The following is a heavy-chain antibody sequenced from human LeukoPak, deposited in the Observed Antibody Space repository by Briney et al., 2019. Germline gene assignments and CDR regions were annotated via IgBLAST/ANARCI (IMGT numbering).Heavy chain of an antibody. V-gene: IGHV3-48*01. D-gene: IGHD3-16*01. J-gene: IGHJ3*02. CDR2: ISGSSSTI. CDR1: GLTFSNYY. Sequence: PGGSLRLSCAASGLTFSNYYMNWVRQAPGKGLEWVSYISGSSSTIYYADSVKGRFTISRDNAKNSLYLEMHSLRAEDTAVYYCARDQGGGVFDIWGQGTMVTVSS. CDR3: ARDQGGGVFDI.